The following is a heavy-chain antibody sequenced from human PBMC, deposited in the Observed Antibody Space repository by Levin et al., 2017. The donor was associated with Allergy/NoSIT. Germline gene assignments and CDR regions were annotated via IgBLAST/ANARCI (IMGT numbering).Heavy chain of an antibody. V-gene: IGHV1-2*02. CDR1: EYSFSDNY. J-gene: IGHJ6*02. Sequence: ASVKVSCKAFEYSFSDNYIHWVRQAPGQGLEWMGWMNPNAGGTYYARKFEGRVTMTGDTSISTAYMELSSLTSDDTAVYFCARDVFRFSTGWRGMDVWDQGTTVIVSS. D-gene: IGHD2-8*02. CDR3: ARDVFRFSTGWRGMDV. CDR2: MNPNAGGT.